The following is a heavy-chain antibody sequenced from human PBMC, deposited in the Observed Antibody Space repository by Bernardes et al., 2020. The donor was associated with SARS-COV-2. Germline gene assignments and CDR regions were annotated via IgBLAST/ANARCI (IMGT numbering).Heavy chain of an antibody. J-gene: IGHJ6*02. Sequence: GGSLRLSCAASGFTFSSYGMHWVRQAPGKGLEWVAVIWYDGSNKYYADSVKGRFTISRDNSKNTLYLQMNSLRAEDTAVYYCARDRCGGDCYGPRSEVTRGYYYYGMDVWGQGTTVTVSS. D-gene: IGHD2-21*02. V-gene: IGHV3-33*01. CDR2: IWYDGSNK. CDR3: ARDRCGGDCYGPRSEVTRGYYYYGMDV. CDR1: GFTFSSYG.